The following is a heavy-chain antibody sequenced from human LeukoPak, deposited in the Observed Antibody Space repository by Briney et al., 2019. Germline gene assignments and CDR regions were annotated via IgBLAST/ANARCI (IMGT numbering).Heavy chain of an antibody. Sequence: GGSLRLSCTASGFTFGDYAMSWVRQTPGKGLEWVGFIRSKANGGATDYAASVEGRFTISRDDSKSIAYLQMNSLKIDDTAVYYCTRPRVQFWSGSYDYWGQGTLVTVSS. V-gene: IGHV3-49*04. J-gene: IGHJ4*02. D-gene: IGHD3-3*01. CDR3: TRPRVQFWSGSYDY. CDR1: GFTFGDYA. CDR2: IRSKANGGAT.